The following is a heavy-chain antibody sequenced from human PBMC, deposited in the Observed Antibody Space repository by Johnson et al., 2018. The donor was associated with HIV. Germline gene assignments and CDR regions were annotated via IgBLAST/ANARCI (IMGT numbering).Heavy chain of an antibody. CDR1: GFTFSSYA. J-gene: IGHJ3*02. Sequence: VQVVESGGGVVQPGGSLRLSCAASGFTFSSYAIHWVRQAPGKGLEWVAVISYDGGNKYYADSVKGRFTISRDNAKNSLYLQMNSLRAGDTAVYYCARVRYNFWSGWYAPDAFDIWGQGTMVTVSS. CDR2: ISYDGGNK. D-gene: IGHD3-3*01. CDR3: ARVRYNFWSGWYAPDAFDI. V-gene: IGHV3-30*14.